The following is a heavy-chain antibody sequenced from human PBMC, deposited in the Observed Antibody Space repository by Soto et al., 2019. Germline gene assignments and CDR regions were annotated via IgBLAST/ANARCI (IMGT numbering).Heavy chain of an antibody. V-gene: IGHV3-23*01. D-gene: IGHD6-19*01. CDR2: ISSVGGAT. CDR1: EFTFSNYA. Sequence: GGSLRLSCAASEFTFSNYAMSWVRQAPGEGLEWVSGISSVGGATNYADSMKGRFTISRDNSKNTVYLQMNSLRGEDTAVYYCAKDRMPVSGTLFDFWGQGILVTVSS. J-gene: IGHJ4*02. CDR3: AKDRMPVSGTLFDF.